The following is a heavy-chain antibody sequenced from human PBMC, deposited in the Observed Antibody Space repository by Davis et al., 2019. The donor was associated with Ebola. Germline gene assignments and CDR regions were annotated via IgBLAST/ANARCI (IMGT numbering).Heavy chain of an antibody. J-gene: IGHJ6*02. D-gene: IGHD5-24*01. CDR1: GFTFSSYA. CDR2: ISYDGSNK. CDR3: ARYQGEEMVSHYYYYGMDV. V-gene: IGHV3-30-3*01. Sequence: GESLKISCAASGFTFSSYAMHWVRQAPGKGLEWVAVISYDGSNKYYADSVKGRFTISRDNAKNSLYLQMNSLRDEDTAVYYCARYQGEEMVSHYYYYGMDVWGQGTTVTVSS.